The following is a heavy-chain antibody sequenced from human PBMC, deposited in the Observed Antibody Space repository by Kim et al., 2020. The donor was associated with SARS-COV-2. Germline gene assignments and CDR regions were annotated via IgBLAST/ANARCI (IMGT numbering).Heavy chain of an antibody. CDR1: GFSFSTYW. Sequence: GGSLRLSCAASGFSFSTYWLHWVRQAPGTGLLWVSRIDKDGSTTNYAASVKGRSTISRDNAKTTLYLQMNSLRAEDTAVYYCARAWDGEMTSFGPWGQGT. CDR2: IDKDGSTT. CDR3: ARAWDGEMTSFGP. J-gene: IGHJ4*02. V-gene: IGHV3-74*01. D-gene: IGHD1-26*01.